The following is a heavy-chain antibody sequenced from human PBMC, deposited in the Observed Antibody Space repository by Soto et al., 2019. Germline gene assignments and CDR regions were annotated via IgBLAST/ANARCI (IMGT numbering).Heavy chain of an antibody. J-gene: IGHJ1*01. D-gene: IGHD4-17*01. Sequence: ASVKVDCKASGYAFTSYGISWVRQAPGQGLEWMGWISAYNGNTNYAQKLQGRVTMTTDTSTSTAYMELRSLRSDDTAVYYCARDVSTVTEEYFQHWGQGTLVTVSS. CDR1: GYAFTSYG. CDR2: ISAYNGNT. CDR3: ARDVSTVTEEYFQH. V-gene: IGHV1-18*01.